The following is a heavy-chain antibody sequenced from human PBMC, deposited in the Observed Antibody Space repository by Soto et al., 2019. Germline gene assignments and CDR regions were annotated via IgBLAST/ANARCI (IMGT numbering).Heavy chain of an antibody. CDR3: ATDETQFERRPSYGMDV. J-gene: IGHJ6*02. D-gene: IGHD1-1*01. Sequence: QMQLVDSGGGVVQPGRSLRLSCVASGFTFSRYGMHWVRQAPGKGLEWVAVIWHDGGSRFYADSVKGRFTISRDNTKKTLYLEMTSLRVEDTAVYYCATDETQFERRPSYGMDVWGQGTTVSVS. CDR1: GFTFSRYG. V-gene: IGHV3-33*01. CDR2: IWHDGGSR.